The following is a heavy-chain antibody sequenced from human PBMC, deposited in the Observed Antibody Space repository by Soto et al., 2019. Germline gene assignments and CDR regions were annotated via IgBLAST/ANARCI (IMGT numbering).Heavy chain of an antibody. D-gene: IGHD3-9*01. CDR2: TYYRSKWYN. V-gene: IGHV6-1*01. Sequence: SQTLSLTCAISGDSVSSNSAAWNWIRQSPSRGLEWLGRTYYRSKWYNDYEVSVKSRITINPDTSKNQFSLQLNSVLPEDTAVYYFARVLGILTGYSLYYYYGMDVWGKGTTVTVPS. CDR1: GDSVSSNSAA. J-gene: IGHJ6*04. CDR3: ARVLGILTGYSLYYYYGMDV.